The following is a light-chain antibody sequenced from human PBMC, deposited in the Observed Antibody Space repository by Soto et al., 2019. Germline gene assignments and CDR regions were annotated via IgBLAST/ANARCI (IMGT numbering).Light chain of an antibody. Sequence: IQLTQSPSSLSASVGDRVTISCRASPGIATFLAWYQQKPGKAPKLLIYGASTLQSGVPSRFSGSGSGTDFTLTISSLQPEDFATYYCQQLNSFPIPFGPGTKVDIK. V-gene: IGKV1-9*01. J-gene: IGKJ3*01. CDR3: QQLNSFPIP. CDR1: PGIATF. CDR2: GAS.